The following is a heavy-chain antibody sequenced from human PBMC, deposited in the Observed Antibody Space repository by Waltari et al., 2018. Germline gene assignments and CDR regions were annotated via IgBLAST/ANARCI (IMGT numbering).Heavy chain of an antibody. V-gene: IGHV3-21*01. Sequence: EVQLVESGGGLVKPGGSLRLSCAASGFTFSSYSMNWVRQAPGKGLEWVSSISSSGSYIDYAGSVKGRFTISRENAKNSLFLQMNSLRAEDTAVYYCARDPPQYCSSTSCYNYWGQGTLVTVSS. J-gene: IGHJ4*02. CDR2: ISSSGSYI. D-gene: IGHD2-2*02. CDR3: ARDPPQYCSSTSCYNY. CDR1: GFTFSSYS.